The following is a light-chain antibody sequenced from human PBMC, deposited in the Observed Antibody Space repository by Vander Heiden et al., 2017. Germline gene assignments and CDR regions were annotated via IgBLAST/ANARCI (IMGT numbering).Light chain of an antibody. V-gene: IGLV1-51*01. CDR1: SSNIGNNY. J-gene: IGLJ2*01. CDR3: GTWDSSLSAAV. Sequence: QSVLTQPPSVSAAPGQKVTISCSGSSSNIGNNYVSWYQQLPGTAPKLLNYDNNKRPSGIPDRFSGSKSGTSATLGITGLQTGDEADYYCGTWDSSLSAAVFGGGTKLTVL. CDR2: DNN.